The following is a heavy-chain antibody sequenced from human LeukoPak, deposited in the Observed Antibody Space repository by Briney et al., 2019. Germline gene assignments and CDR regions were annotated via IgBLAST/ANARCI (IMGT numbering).Heavy chain of an antibody. CDR3: ARYYDSSGYYLYY. CDR2: INAGNGNT. V-gene: IGHV1-3*01. D-gene: IGHD3-22*01. CDR1: GYTFTSYA. Sequence: ASVKVSCKASGYTFTSYAMHWVRQAPGQRLEWMGWINAGNGNTKYSQKFQGRVTITRDTSASTAYMELSSLRSEDTVVYYCARYYDSSGYYLYYWGQGTLVTVSS. J-gene: IGHJ4*02.